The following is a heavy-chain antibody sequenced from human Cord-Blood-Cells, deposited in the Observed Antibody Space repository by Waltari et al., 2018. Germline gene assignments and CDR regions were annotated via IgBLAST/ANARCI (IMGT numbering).Heavy chain of an antibody. D-gene: IGHD5-12*01. CDR3: ARHEKGGGYDYY. Sequence: QLQLQESGPGLVKPSETLSLTCTVSGGSISSSSYYWGWIRQPPGKGLEWIGSIYYSGGTYYNPSLKSRVTISVDTSKNQFSLKLSSVTAADTAVYYCARHEKGGGYDYYWGQGTLVTVSS. V-gene: IGHV4-39*01. J-gene: IGHJ4*02. CDR2: IYYSGGT. CDR1: GGSISSSSYY.